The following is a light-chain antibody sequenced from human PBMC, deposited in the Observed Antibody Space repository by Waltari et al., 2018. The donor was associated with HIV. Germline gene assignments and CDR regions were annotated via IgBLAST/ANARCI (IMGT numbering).Light chain of an antibody. CDR2: DVI. Sequence: QSALTQPPSASGSPGQSVTLSCTGTSSDVGGYNYVSWHQQHPGKAPKLMIYDVIKGPSGVSDRFSGSKSGNTASLTGSGLQPEDEADYYCSSHAGSKVVFGGGTRLTVL. CDR3: SSHAGSKVV. CDR1: SSDVGGYNY. J-gene: IGLJ2*01. V-gene: IGLV2-8*01.